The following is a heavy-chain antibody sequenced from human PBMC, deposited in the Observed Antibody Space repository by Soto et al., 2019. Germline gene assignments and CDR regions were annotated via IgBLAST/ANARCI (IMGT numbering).Heavy chain of an antibody. CDR2: IIPIFGTA. V-gene: IGHV1-69*13. Sequence: SVKVSCKASGGTFSSYAISWVRQAPGQGLEWMGGIIPIFGTANYAQKFQGRVTITADESTSTAYMELSSLRSEDTAVYYCARDVALDYYDSSGYYYQRQNKIAISWGQGTLVTVSS. J-gene: IGHJ5*02. CDR1: GGTFSSYA. D-gene: IGHD3-22*01. CDR3: ARDVALDYYDSSGYYYQRQNKIAIS.